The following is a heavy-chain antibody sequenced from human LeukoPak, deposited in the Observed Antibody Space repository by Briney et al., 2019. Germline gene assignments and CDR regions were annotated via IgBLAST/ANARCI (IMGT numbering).Heavy chain of an antibody. CDR2: INPSGGST. CDR3: ARDPKRIAAAGTFTSLDD. V-gene: IGHV1-46*01. J-gene: IGHJ4*02. D-gene: IGHD6-13*01. CDR1: GYTFTSYY. Sequence: ASVNVSCKASGYTFTSYYMHWVRQAPGQGLEWMGIINPSGGSTSYVQKFQGRVTMTRDTSTSTVYMELSSLRSEDTAVYYCARDPKRIAAAGTFTSLDDWGQGTLVTVSS.